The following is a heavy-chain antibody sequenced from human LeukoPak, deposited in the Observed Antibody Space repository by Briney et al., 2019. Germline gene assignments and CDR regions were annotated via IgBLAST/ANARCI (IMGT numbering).Heavy chain of an antibody. D-gene: IGHD2-2*01. V-gene: IGHV1-46*01. Sequence: ASVKVSCKASGYTFTSYYMHWVRQAPGQGLEWMGIINPSGGSTSYAQKFQGRVTTTRDTSTSTVYMELSSLRSEDTAVYYCAATTYIVVVPAASLDYWGQGTLVTVSS. CDR1: GYTFTSYY. CDR3: AATTYIVVVPAASLDY. CDR2: INPSGGST. J-gene: IGHJ4*02.